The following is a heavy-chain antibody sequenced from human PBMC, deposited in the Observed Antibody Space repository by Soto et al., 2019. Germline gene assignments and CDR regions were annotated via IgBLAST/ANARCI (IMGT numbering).Heavy chain of an antibody. CDR1: GYTFTGYY. Sequence: QVQLVQSGAEVKKPGASVKVSCKASGYTFTGYYMHWVRQAPGQGLEWMGWINPNSGGTNYAQKFQGWVTMTRDTAISTAYMELCRLRSDDTAVYYCARETTGTGEDHAFDIWGQGTVVTVSS. CDR2: INPNSGGT. V-gene: IGHV1-2*04. D-gene: IGHD1-1*01. CDR3: ARETTGTGEDHAFDI. J-gene: IGHJ3*02.